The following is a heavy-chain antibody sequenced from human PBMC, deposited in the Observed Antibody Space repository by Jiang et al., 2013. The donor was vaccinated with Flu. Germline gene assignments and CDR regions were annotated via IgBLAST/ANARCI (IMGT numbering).Heavy chain of an antibody. D-gene: IGHD5-12*01. Sequence: GLVKPSETLSLSCTVSGGSISGYYWSWIRQHPGKGLEWIGYIYYSGSTYYNPSLKSRVTISVDTSKNQFSLKLSSVTAADTAVYYCARSRGFYWYFDLWGRGTLVTVSS. J-gene: IGHJ2*01. CDR2: IYYSGST. CDR3: ARSRGFYWYFDL. V-gene: IGHV4-31*03. CDR1: GGSISGYY.